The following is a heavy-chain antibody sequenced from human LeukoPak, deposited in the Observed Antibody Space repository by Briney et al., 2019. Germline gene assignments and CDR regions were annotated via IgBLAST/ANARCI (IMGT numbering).Heavy chain of an antibody. Sequence: GSLRLSCVASGITFSSYSMNWIRQTPGKGLEWIGYIYYSGRTNYNPSLKSRVTISVDTSKNQFSLTLSSVTTADTAVYHCARGQKYRNGYTVTELGSGYFAYWGQGTLVTVSS. CDR3: ARGQKYRNGYTVTELGSGYFAY. CDR1: GITFSSYS. V-gene: IGHV4-59*01. D-gene: IGHD5-18*01. J-gene: IGHJ4*02. CDR2: IYYSGRT.